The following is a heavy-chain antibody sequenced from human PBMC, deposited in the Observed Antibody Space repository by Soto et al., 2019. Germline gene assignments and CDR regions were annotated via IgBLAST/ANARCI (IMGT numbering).Heavy chain of an antibody. J-gene: IGHJ6*03. CDR1: GFTFSSYG. D-gene: IGHD2-15*01. CDR3: AKSRRVVVAATRSGYYYMDV. Sequence: GGSLRLSCAASGFTFSSYGMHWVRQAPGKGLEWVAVISYDGSNKYYADSVKGRFTISRDNSKNTLYLQMNSLRAEDTAVYYCAKSRRVVVAATRSGYYYMDVWGKGTTVTVSS. CDR2: ISYDGSNK. V-gene: IGHV3-30*18.